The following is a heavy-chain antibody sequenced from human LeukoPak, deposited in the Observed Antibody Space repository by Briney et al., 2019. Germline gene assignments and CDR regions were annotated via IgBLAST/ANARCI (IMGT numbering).Heavy chain of an antibody. CDR3: ARQTIVAGLAPLDY. Sequence: GGSLRLSCAASGFTFTYYAMSWVRQAPGKGLEWVSAISAGSDTTFYAVSVKGRFTISRDNPKDTVYLQMNSLRAEDTAVYYCARQTIVAGLAPLDYWYQGHLVLVTS. V-gene: IGHV3-23*01. CDR1: GFTFTYYA. J-gene: IGHJ4*02. D-gene: IGHD5-12*01. CDR2: ISAGSDTT.